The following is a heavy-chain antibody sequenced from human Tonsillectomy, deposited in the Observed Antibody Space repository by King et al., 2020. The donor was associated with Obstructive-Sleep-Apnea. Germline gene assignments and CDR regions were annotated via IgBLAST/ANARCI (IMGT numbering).Heavy chain of an antibody. CDR2: IYYSGIT. Sequence: VQLQESGPGLVKPSQTLSLTCTVSCDSINSGEDYWGWIRQPPGKGLDWIGYIYYSGITYYSPSLKRRVTISVEPSKNPFSLRLTSVTASDTAVYYCARVHYYDTSGYYYYFDYWGQGTLVTVSS. D-gene: IGHD3-22*01. CDR1: CDSINSGEDY. CDR3: ARVHYYDTSGYYYYFDY. J-gene: IGHJ4*02. V-gene: IGHV4-30-4*01.